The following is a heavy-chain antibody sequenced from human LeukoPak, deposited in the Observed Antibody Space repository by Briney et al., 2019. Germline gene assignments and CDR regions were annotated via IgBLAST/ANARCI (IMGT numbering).Heavy chain of an antibody. CDR1: GFTFSNFA. Sequence: GGSLRLSCAASGFTFSNFAMSWVRQAPGKGLEWVSAISGSGHNTYHADSVKGRFTISRDNSKNTLYLQMNSLRAEDTAVYYCAKDNSQYGGSYFDYWGQGTLVTVSS. V-gene: IGHV3-23*01. CDR2: ISGSGHNT. D-gene: IGHD4-23*01. CDR3: AKDNSQYGGSYFDY. J-gene: IGHJ4*02.